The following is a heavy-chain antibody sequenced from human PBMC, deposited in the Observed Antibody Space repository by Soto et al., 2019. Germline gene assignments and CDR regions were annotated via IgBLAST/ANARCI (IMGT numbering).Heavy chain of an antibody. CDR2: IIPIFGTA. D-gene: IGHD3-9*01. J-gene: IGHJ4*02. Sequence: GASVKVSCKASGGTFSSYAISWVRQAPGQGLEWMGGIIPIFGTANYAQKFQGRVTITADESTSTAYMELSSLRSEDTAVYYCASSYYDILTGYPTLYYFDYWGQGTLVTVSS. CDR1: GGTFSSYA. V-gene: IGHV1-69*13. CDR3: ASSYYDILTGYPTLYYFDY.